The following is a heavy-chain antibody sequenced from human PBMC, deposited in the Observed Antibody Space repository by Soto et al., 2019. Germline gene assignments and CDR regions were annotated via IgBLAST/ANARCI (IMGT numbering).Heavy chain of an antibody. V-gene: IGHV3-30-3*01. CDR2: ISYDGSNK. Sequence: QVQLVESGGGVVQPGRSLRLSCAASGFTFSTNAMDWVRQAPGKGLEWVAVISYDGSNKYIAESVKGRFTISRDNSKNTLFLQINSLRAEDTAVYYWARGTTTCAFSAMDVWGQGTTVTVSS. CDR1: GFTFSTNA. D-gene: IGHD1-1*01. CDR3: ARGTTTCAFSAMDV. J-gene: IGHJ6*02.